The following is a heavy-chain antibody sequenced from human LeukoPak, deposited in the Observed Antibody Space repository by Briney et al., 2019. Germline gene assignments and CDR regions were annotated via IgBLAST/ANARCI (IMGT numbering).Heavy chain of an antibody. CDR1: GFIFSHYG. J-gene: IGHJ6*03. CDR3: ARGTGSYDYYYYMDV. V-gene: IGHV3-48*04. Sequence: GGSLRLSCAASGFIFSHYGMNWVRQAPGKGLEWVSYISSSDSPIYYADSVKGRFTISRDNAKNSLYLQMNSLRAEDTAVYYCARGTGSYDYYYYMDVWGKGTTVTISS. CDR2: ISSSDSPI. D-gene: IGHD1-14*01.